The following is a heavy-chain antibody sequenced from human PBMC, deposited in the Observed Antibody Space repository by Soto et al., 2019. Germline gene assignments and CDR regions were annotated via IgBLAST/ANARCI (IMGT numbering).Heavy chain of an antibody. CDR3: ARGVPAAFYLAYYYYMDV. D-gene: IGHD2-2*01. V-gene: IGHV3-11*01. Sequence: GGSLRLSCAASGFTFSDYYMSWIHQAPGKGLEWVSYISSSGSTIYYADSVKGRFTISRDNAKNSLYLQMNSLRAEDTAVYYCARGVPAAFYLAYYYYMDVWGKGTTVTVSS. CDR1: GFTFSDYY. CDR2: ISSSGSTI. J-gene: IGHJ6*03.